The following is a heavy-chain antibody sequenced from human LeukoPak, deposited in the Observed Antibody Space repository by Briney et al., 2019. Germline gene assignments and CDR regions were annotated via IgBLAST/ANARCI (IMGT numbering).Heavy chain of an antibody. D-gene: IGHD1-26*01. CDR3: ARRSGNDAFDI. CDR1: GGSISSGSYY. V-gene: IGHV4-61*02. CDR2: IYTSGST. Sequence: SETLSLTCTVSGGSISSGSYYWSWIRQPAGKGLEWIGRIYTSGSTNFNPSLKSRVTISLDTSKNQFSLKLNSVTAADTAVYYCARRSGNDAFDIWGQGTMVTVSS. J-gene: IGHJ3*02.